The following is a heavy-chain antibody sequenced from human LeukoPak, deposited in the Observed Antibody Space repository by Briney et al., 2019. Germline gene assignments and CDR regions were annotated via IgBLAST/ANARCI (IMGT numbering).Heavy chain of an antibody. CDR2: INHSGST. CDR3: ARRILWFGELLD. V-gene: IGHV4-34*01. D-gene: IGHD3-10*01. CDR1: GGSFSGYY. Sequence: SETLSLTCAVYGGSFSGYYWSWIRQPPGKGLEWIGEINHSGSTNYNPSLKSRVTISVDTSKSQFSLKLSSVTAADTAVYYCARRILWFGELLDWGQGTLVTVSS. J-gene: IGHJ4*02.